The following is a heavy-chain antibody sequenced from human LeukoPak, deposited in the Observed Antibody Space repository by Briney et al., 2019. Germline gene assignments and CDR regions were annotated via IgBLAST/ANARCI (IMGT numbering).Heavy chain of an antibody. CDR3: ARTANSSSWYYYYYYMDV. J-gene: IGHJ6*03. V-gene: IGHV1-8*03. Sequence: ASVKVSCKASGYTFTSYDINWVRQATGQGLEWMGWMNPNSGNTGYAQKFQGRVTITRNTSISTAYMELSSLRSEDTAVYYCARTANSSSWYYYYYYMDVWGKGTTVTVSS. D-gene: IGHD6-13*01. CDR1: GYTFTSYD. CDR2: MNPNSGNT.